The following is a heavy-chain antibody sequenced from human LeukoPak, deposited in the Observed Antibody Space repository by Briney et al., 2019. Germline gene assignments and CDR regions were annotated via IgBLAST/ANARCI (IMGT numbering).Heavy chain of an antibody. V-gene: IGHV5-51*01. D-gene: IGHD3-16*01. CDR2: IYPGDSDA. J-gene: IGHJ5*02. CDR1: GYSFTTYW. CDR3: ARQITFGGVEFDP. Sequence: GESLKISCKGSGYSFTTYWIGWVRQMPGGGLEWMGIIYPGDSDARYGPSFQGQVTISVDKSINTAYLQWSSLKASDTAMYYCARQITFGGVEFDPWGQGTLVTVSS.